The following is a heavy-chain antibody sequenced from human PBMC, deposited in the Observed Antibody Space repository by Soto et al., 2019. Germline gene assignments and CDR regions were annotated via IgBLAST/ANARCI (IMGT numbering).Heavy chain of an antibody. Sequence: SETLSLTCTVSGVSISSSDYYWAWIRQPPGKGPEWIGSIFHTGSTYYSPSLQSRVTISLDMSKNQFSLYVNSVTAADTAVYYCATSGGYQARYFFDYWSQGTLVTVSS. V-gene: IGHV4-39*01. CDR3: ATSGGYQARYFFDY. CDR2: IFHTGST. J-gene: IGHJ4*02. CDR1: GVSISSSDYY. D-gene: IGHD1-26*01.